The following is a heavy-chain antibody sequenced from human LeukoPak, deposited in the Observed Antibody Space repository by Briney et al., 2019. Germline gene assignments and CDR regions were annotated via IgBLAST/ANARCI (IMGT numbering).Heavy chain of an antibody. CDR1: GFTFSSYA. CDR3: AKTREKEWELLGVEWYSDY. Sequence: GGSLRLSCAASGFTFSSYAMSWVRQAPGKGLEWVSAISGSGGSTYYADSVKGRFTISRDNSKNTLYLQMNSLRAEDTAVYYCAKTREKEWELLGVEWYSDYWGQGTLVTVSS. V-gene: IGHV3-23*01. CDR2: ISGSGGST. J-gene: IGHJ4*02. D-gene: IGHD1-26*01.